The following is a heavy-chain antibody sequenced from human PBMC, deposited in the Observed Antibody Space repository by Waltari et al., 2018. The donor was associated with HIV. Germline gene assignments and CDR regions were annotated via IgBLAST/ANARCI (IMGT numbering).Heavy chain of an antibody. Sequence: QVQQVQSGAEVKKPGSSVKVSCKASGGTFSSYAIRWVRQAPGQGLEWMGGIIPIFGTANYAQKFQGRVTITADESTSTAYMELSSLRSEDTAVYYCARGSWDYVWGSYQTIRYFDYWGQGTLVTVSS. J-gene: IGHJ4*02. D-gene: IGHD3-16*02. CDR2: IIPIFGTA. CDR1: GGTFSSYA. CDR3: ARGSWDYVWGSYQTIRYFDY. V-gene: IGHV1-69*01.